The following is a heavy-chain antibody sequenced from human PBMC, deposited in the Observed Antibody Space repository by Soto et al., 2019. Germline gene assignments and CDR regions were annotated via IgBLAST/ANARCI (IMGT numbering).Heavy chain of an antibody. Sequence: SETLSLTCTVSGASISTQSWNWIRQAPGKGLEWIGYLYYSGTTNYNPSLKSRVTISADTSKNQVSLKLTSVTAADTAVYFCARGLSWSPYFESWGQGILVTVSS. D-gene: IGHD3-3*01. CDR2: LYYSGTT. V-gene: IGHV4-59*11. J-gene: IGHJ4*02. CDR3: ARGLSWSPYFES. CDR1: GASISTQS.